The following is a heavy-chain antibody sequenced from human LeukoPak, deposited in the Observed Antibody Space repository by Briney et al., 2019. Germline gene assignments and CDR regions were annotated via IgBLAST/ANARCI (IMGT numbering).Heavy chain of an antibody. CDR3: ARATPLYSSDWYVNWLDP. Sequence: SETLSLTCTVSGGSISSYYWSWIRQPPGKGLEWIGYIYYSGTTKYNPSLKSRVTISVDTSKNQFSLKLRSVTAADTAVYYCARATPLYSSDWYVNWLDPWGQGTLVTVSS. D-gene: IGHD6-19*01. V-gene: IGHV4-59*01. CDR2: IYYSGTT. CDR1: GGSISSYY. J-gene: IGHJ5*02.